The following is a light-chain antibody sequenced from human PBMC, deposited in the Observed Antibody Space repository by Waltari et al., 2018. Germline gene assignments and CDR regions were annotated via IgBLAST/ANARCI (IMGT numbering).Light chain of an antibody. CDR1: QSVLYSSNNKNY. Sequence: DIVMTQSPDSLAVSLGGRATLNCKSSQSVLYSSNNKNYLAWYQQKPGQPPNLLIYWASTRESGVPDRFSGSGSATDFTLTISSLQAEDVAVYFCQQYYSVPYTFGQGTKLEIK. CDR3: QQYYSVPYT. V-gene: IGKV4-1*01. J-gene: IGKJ2*01. CDR2: WAS.